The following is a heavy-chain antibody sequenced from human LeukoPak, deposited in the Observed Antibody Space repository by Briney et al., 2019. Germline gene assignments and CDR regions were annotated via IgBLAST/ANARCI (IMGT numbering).Heavy chain of an antibody. Sequence: SETLSLTCTVSGGSISSYYWSWIRQPPGKGLEWIGYIYSSGTTNNNPSLKSRVTISVDTSKNQFSLNLSSVTAADTAVYYCARAKTEVYWNFDLWGRGTLVTVSS. CDR1: GGSISSYY. V-gene: IGHV4-4*09. CDR2: IYSSGTT. CDR3: ARAKTEVYWNFDL. J-gene: IGHJ2*01.